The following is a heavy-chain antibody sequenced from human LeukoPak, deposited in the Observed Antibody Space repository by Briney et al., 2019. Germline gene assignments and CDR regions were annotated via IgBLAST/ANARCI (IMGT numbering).Heavy chain of an antibody. CDR2: IYTSGST. J-gene: IGHJ6*02. V-gene: IGHV4-61*02. CDR3: ARDGFGEFLESGGMDV. CDR1: GGSISSGSYY. D-gene: IGHD3-10*01. Sequence: SQTLSLTCTVSGGSISSGSYYWSWIRQPAGKGLEWTGRIYTSGSTNYNPSLKSRVTISVDTSKNQFSLKLSSVTAADTAVYYCARDGFGEFLESGGMDVWGQGTTVTVSS.